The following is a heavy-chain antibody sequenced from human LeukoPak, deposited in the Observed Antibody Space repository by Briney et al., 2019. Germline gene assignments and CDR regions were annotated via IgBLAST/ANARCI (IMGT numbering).Heavy chain of an antibody. Sequence: SETLSLTCTVSGGSISSYYWSWIRQPPGKGLEWIGYIYNSGSTRSTNYNPSLKSRVTLSVDTSKNQFSLKLTSVTAADTAVYYCARVGGVPLGAFDIWGQGTMVTASS. CDR1: GGSISSYY. V-gene: IGHV4-59*01. D-gene: IGHD3-16*01. CDR3: ARVGGVPLGAFDI. J-gene: IGHJ3*02. CDR2: IYNSGSTRST.